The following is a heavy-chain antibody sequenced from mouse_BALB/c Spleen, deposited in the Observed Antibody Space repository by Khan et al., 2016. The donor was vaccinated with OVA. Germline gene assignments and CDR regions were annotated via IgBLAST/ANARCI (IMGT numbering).Heavy chain of an antibody. V-gene: IGHV2-6-1*01. J-gene: IGHJ4*01. Sequence: QVQLKQSGPGLVAPSQSLSITCTISGFSLTNYGVHWVRQPPGKGLEWLVVIWSDGSTTYNSALKSRLTISKDNSESQVFLKMKSLQTDDTAMYFCARQPYYHYNIMDYWGQGTSVTVSS. CDR1: GFSLTNYG. D-gene: IGHD2-10*01. CDR3: ARQPYYHYNIMDY. CDR2: IWSDGST.